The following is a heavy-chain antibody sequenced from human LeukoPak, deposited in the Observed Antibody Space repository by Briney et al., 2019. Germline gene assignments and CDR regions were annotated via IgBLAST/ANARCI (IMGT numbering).Heavy chain of an antibody. J-gene: IGHJ4*02. CDR2: IIPIFGTA. CDR3: ARAPGIAAAGTGTFDY. Sequence: ASVKVSCKASGGTFSSYAISWVRQAPGQGLEWMGGIIPIFGTANYAQKFQGRVTITADKSTSTAYVELSSLRSEDTAVYYCARAPGIAAAGTGTFDYWGQGTLVTVSS. V-gene: IGHV1-69*06. CDR1: GGTFSSYA. D-gene: IGHD6-13*01.